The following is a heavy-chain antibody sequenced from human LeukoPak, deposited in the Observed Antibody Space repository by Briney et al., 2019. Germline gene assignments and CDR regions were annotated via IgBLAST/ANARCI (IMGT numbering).Heavy chain of an antibody. V-gene: IGHV1-46*01. Sequence: ASVKVSCKASGYTFTSYYMHWVRQAPGQGLEWMGIINPSGGSTSYAQKLQGRVTMTTDTSTSTAYMELRSLRSDDTAVYYCARAHCSSTSCYEYYCYGMDVWGQGTTVTVSS. D-gene: IGHD2-2*01. CDR3: ARAHCSSTSCYEYYCYGMDV. CDR1: GYTFTSYY. J-gene: IGHJ6*02. CDR2: INPSGGST.